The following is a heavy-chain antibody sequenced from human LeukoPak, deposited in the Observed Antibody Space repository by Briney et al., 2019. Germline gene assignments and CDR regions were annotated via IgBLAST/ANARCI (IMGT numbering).Heavy chain of an antibody. V-gene: IGHV3-11*01. CDR1: GFTFSDYY. Sequence: GGSLRLSCAASGFTFSDYYMSWIRQAPGKGLEWVSYISSSGSTIYYADSVKGRFTISRDNSKNTLYLQMNSLRAEDTAVYYCAKVLAVADPLDYWGQGTLVTVSS. D-gene: IGHD6-19*01. J-gene: IGHJ4*02. CDR2: ISSSGSTI. CDR3: AKVLAVADPLDY.